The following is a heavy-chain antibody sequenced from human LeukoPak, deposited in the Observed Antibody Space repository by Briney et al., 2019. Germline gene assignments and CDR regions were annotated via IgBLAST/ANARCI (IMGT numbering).Heavy chain of an antibody. D-gene: IGHD3-22*01. J-gene: IGHJ4*02. CDR2: IYTSEST. V-gene: IGHV4-4*07. Sequence: SETLSLTCTVSGGSISSYYWSWIRQPAGKGLEWIGRIYTSESTNYNPSLKSRVTMSVDTSKNQFSLKLSSVTAADTAVYYCAREAYYYDSSGYYYGYFYYWGRGTLVTVSS. CDR1: GGSISSYY. CDR3: AREAYYYDSSGYYYGYFYY.